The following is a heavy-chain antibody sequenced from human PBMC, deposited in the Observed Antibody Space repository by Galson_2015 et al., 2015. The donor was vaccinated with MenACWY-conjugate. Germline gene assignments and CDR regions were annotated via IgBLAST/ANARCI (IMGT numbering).Heavy chain of an antibody. Sequence: RLSCAASGFTFSSYEMNWVRQAPGKGLEWVSYIGSSSSMIYYADSVKGRFTVSRNNAKNSLYLQMNSLRAEDTAVYFCATSWGGDSRYFDLWGRGTLVTVSS. V-gene: IGHV3-48*03. CDR1: GFTFSSYE. CDR2: IGSSSSMI. CDR3: ATSWGGDSRYFDL. J-gene: IGHJ2*01. D-gene: IGHD2-21*01.